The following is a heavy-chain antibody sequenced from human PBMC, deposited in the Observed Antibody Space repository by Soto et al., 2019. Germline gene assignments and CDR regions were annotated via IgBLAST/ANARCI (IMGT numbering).Heavy chain of an antibody. CDR3: AKAELSCSSISCKFYYFDS. CDR1: GFSFSSYA. Sequence: GSLRLSCAASGFSFSSYAMSWVRQAPGKGLEWVSVISESGGSTDYADSVKGRFTISRDNSKNTLYVQMNNLRAEDTAVYYCAKAELSCSSISCKFYYFDSGGQGPRATVPS. CDR2: ISESGGST. D-gene: IGHD2-2*01. V-gene: IGHV3-23*01. J-gene: IGHJ4*02.